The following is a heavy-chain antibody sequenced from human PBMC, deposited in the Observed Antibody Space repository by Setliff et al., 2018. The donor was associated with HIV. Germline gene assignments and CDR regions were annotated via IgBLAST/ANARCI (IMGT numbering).Heavy chain of an antibody. V-gene: IGHV4-39*01. CDR1: GGSISNGYYY. J-gene: IGHJ4*02. CDR2: IFYTGSA. D-gene: IGHD6-13*01. CDR3: ARGSRSHGGMFGY. Sequence: PSETLSLTCTVSGGSISNGYYYWVWIRQPPGKGLEWIGGIFYTGSAHYNPSLKSRVTISVDTSRNQFSMKLSSVTAADTTMYYCARGSRSHGGMFGYWGQGTLVTVSS.